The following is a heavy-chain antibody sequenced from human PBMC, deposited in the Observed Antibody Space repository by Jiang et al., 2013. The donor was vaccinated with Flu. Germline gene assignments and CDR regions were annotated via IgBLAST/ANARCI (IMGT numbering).Heavy chain of an antibody. D-gene: IGHD2-15*01. Sequence: KSRVTISVDTSKNQFSLKLSSVTAADTAVYYCARNLGFYYYYYYGMDVWGQGTTVTVSS. J-gene: IGHJ6*02. CDR3: ARNLGFYYYYYYGMDV. V-gene: IGHV4-31*02.